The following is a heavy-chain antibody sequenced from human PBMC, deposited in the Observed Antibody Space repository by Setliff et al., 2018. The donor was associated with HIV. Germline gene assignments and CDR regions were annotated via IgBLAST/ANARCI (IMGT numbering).Heavy chain of an antibody. CDR3: ARDTERLGRLWPDY. J-gene: IGHJ4*02. Sequence: PGGSLRLSCAASGFTFSSYAMSWVRQAPGKGLEWVSVISGSAGSTYYADSVKGRFTISRDNAKNSLYLHMSSLRAEDTAVYYCARDTERLGRLWPDYWGQGTLVTVSS. CDR2: ISGSAGST. V-gene: IGHV3-23*01. CDR1: GFTFSSYA. D-gene: IGHD5-18*01.